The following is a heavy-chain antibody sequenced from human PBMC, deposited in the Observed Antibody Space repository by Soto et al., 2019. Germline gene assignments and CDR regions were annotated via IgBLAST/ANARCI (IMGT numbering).Heavy chain of an antibody. D-gene: IGHD3-22*01. V-gene: IGHV4-59*01. J-gene: IGHJ6*03. CDR1: GDSFSRNY. CDR2: IHFSGST. Sequence: PSETLSLTCTVSGDSFSRNYWSWIRQPPGKGLEWIGYIHFSGSTNYNPSLKSRITISGDTSKTQFSLKLSSVTAADTAVYYCARGLNYYYLDVWGNGTTVTVSS. CDR3: ARGLNYYYLDV.